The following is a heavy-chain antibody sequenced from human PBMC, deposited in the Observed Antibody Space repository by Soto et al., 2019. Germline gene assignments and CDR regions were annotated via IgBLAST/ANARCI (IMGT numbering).Heavy chain of an antibody. CDR2: ISAGNGNT. J-gene: IGHJ5*02. V-gene: IGHV1-3*01. CDR1: GYTFTSYA. Sequence: ASVKVSCKASGYTFTSYAMHWVRQAPGQRLEWMGWISAGNGNTKYSQKFQGRVTITRDTSASTAYMELSSLRSEDTAVYYCARGAVVVVPAAIVWFDPWGQGTLVTVSS. D-gene: IGHD2-2*02. CDR3: ARGAVVVVPAAIVWFDP.